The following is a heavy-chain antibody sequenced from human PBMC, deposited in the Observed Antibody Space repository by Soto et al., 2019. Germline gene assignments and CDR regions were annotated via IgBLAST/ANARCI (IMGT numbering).Heavy chain of an antibody. D-gene: IGHD2-15*01. CDR1: GFSLSTSGVG. V-gene: IGHV2-5*02. CDR2: IYWDDDK. CDR3: GHKGSCYYGNWFDP. Sequence: QITLKESGPTLVKPTQTLTLTCTFSGFSLSTSGVGVGWIRQPPGKALEWLALIYWDDDKRYSPSLKSRLTITKDTAKNQVVLIMTNMDPVDTATYYCGHKGSCYYGNWFDPWGQGTLVNVCS. J-gene: IGHJ5*02.